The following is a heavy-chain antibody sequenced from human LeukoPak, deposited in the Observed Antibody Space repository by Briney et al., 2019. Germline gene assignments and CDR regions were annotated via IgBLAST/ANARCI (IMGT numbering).Heavy chain of an antibody. D-gene: IGHD3-22*01. J-gene: IGHJ4*02. V-gene: IGHV4-39*01. CDR2: IYYSGST. CDR3: ARRQGIVVVTADY. Sequence: GSLRLSCAASGFTFSSFSMNWVRQPPGKGLEWIGSIYYSGSTYYNPSLKGRVTISVDTSKNQFSLKLSSVTAADTAVYYCARRQGIVVVTADYWGQGTLVTVSS. CDR1: GFTFSSFSMN.